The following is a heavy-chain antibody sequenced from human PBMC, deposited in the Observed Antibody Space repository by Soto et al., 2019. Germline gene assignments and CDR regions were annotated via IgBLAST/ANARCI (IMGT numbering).Heavy chain of an antibody. Sequence: QVQLQESGPGLVKPSETLSLTCTISGGPMNNYYCSWFRQPRGQGLEWIGYMGYNGFTRYNPSLRSRVATSLDNAKNQFSPNLSSVTAADTTLYYCARGGFGELHGLVDVWGQGITVTVSS. D-gene: IGHD3-10*01. CDR2: MGYNGFT. J-gene: IGHJ6*02. CDR3: ARGGFGELHGLVDV. V-gene: IGHV4-59*08. CDR1: GGPMNNYY.